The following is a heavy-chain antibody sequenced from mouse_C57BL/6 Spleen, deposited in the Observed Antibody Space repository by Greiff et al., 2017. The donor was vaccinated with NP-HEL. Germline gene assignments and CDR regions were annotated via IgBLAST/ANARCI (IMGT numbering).Heavy chain of an antibody. J-gene: IGHJ4*01. CDR3: ARSLVAPYYAMDY. D-gene: IGHD1-1*01. Sequence: VKLMESGAELAKPGASVKLSCKASGYTFTSYWMHWVKQRPGQGLEWIGYINPSSGYTKYNQKFKDKATLTADKSSSTAYMQLSSLTYEDSAVYYCARSLVAPYYAMDYWGQGTSVTVSS. CDR2: INPSSGYT. CDR1: GYTFTSYW. V-gene: IGHV1-7*01.